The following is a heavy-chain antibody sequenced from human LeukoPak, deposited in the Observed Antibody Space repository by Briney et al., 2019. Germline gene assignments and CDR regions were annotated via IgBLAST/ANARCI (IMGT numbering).Heavy chain of an antibody. D-gene: IGHD5-18*01. CDR1: GGSISSYY. J-gene: IGHJ5*02. CDR2: IYYTGST. V-gene: IGHV4-59*12. CDR3: AKGAGGFSYYNWFDP. Sequence: SETLSLTCTISGGSISSYYWSWIRQPPGKGLEWIGYIYYTGSTNHNPSLKSRVTISVDTSKNQFSLKLASVTAADTAIYYCAKGAGGFSYYNWFDPWGQGTLVTVSS.